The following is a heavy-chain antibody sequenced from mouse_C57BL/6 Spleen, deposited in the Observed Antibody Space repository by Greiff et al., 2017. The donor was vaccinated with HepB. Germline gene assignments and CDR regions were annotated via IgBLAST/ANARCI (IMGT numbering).Heavy chain of an antibody. CDR1: GYTFTSYT. CDR2: INPSSGYT. D-gene: IGHD1-1*01. V-gene: IGHV1-4*01. Sequence: VQLQQSGAELARPGASVKMSCKASGYTFTSYTMHWVKQRPGQGLEWIGYINPSSGYTKYNQKFKDKATLTADKSSSTAYMQLSSLTSEDSAVYYCARWGGSSPFAYWGQGTLVTVSA. CDR3: ARWGGSSPFAY. J-gene: IGHJ3*01.